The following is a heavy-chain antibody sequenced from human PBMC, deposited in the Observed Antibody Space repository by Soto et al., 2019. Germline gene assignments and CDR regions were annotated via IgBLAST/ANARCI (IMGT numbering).Heavy chain of an antibody. Sequence: SETLSLTCAVYGGSFSGYYWSWIRQPPGEGLEWIGEINHSGSTNYNPSLKSRVTISVDTSKNQCSLKLSSVTAADTAVYYCARHDYGGNYYYYGMDVWGQGTTVTVSS. CDR2: INHSGST. D-gene: IGHD4-17*01. CDR3: ARHDYGGNYYYYGMDV. CDR1: GGSFSGYY. J-gene: IGHJ6*02. V-gene: IGHV4-34*01.